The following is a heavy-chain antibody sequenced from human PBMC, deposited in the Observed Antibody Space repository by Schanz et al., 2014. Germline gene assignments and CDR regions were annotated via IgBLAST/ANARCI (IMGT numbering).Heavy chain of an antibody. D-gene: IGHD2-8*01. V-gene: IGHV3-74*02. CDR3: ARAGCINGACKYGMDV. Sequence: EVQLVESGGGLVQPGGSLRLSCAASGFSISDHTMRWDRQAPGKGLVWVSRTSNDGSFTTFADSVKGRFTISRDNAKNTLYLQMNSLRAEDTAVYYCARAGCINGACKYGMDVWGQGTTVTVSS. J-gene: IGHJ6*02. CDR2: TSNDGSFT. CDR1: GFSISDHT.